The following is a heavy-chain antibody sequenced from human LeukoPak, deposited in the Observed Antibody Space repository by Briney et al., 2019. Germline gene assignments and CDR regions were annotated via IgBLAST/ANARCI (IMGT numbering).Heavy chain of an antibody. J-gene: IGHJ4*02. D-gene: IGHD3-10*01. CDR2: IYYSGST. Sequence: SETLSLTCTVSGYSISSGYYWGWIRQPPGKGLEWIGYIYYSGSTNYNPSLKSRVTISVDTSKNQFSLKLSSVTAADTAVYYCARVSTMVRGVIDYWGQGTLVTVSS. V-gene: IGHV4-61*01. CDR3: ARVSTMVRGVIDY. CDR1: GYSISSGYY.